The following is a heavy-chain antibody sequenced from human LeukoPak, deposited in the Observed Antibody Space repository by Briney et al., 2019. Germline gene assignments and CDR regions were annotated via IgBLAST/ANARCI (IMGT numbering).Heavy chain of an antibody. J-gene: IGHJ3*02. D-gene: IGHD3-22*01. Sequence: SETLSLTCTVSGGSISSSSYYWGWIRQPPGKGLGWIGRIYTSGTTNYNPSLKSRVTMSVDTSRNQFSLRLKSVTAADTALYYCARDRLEKATYYYDTTAPGNAFDIWGQGTMVTVSS. CDR1: GGSISSSSYY. V-gene: IGHV4-39*07. CDR2: IYTSGTT. CDR3: ARDRLEKATYYYDTTAPGNAFDI.